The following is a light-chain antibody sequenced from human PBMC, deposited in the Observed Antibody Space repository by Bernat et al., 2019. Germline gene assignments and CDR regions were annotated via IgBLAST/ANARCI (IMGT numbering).Light chain of an antibody. CDR3: SSYTSSSTLAV. Sequence: QSALTQPASVSGSPGQSITISCTGTSSDVGGYNYVSWYQQHPGKAPKLMIYDVSNRPSGVSNRFSGSKSGNTASLTISGLPAEDEADYYCSSYTSSSTLAVFGGGTTLTVL. J-gene: IGLJ3*02. CDR1: SSDVGGYNY. V-gene: IGLV2-14*01. CDR2: DVS.